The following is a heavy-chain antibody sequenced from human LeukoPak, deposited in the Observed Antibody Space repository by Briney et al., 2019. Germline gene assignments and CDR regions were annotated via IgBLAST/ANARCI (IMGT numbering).Heavy chain of an antibody. CDR3: ARLGRYYGSGSYFYYYGMDV. D-gene: IGHD3-10*01. CDR1: GFTFSSYG. V-gene: IGHV3-33*01. J-gene: IGHJ6*04. CDR2: IWYDGSNK. Sequence: GGSLRLSCAASGFTFSSYGMHWVRQAPGKGLEWVAVIWYDGSNKYYADSVKGRFTISRDNSKNTLYLQMNSLRAEDTAVYYCARLGRYYGSGSYFYYYGMDVWGKGTTVTVSS.